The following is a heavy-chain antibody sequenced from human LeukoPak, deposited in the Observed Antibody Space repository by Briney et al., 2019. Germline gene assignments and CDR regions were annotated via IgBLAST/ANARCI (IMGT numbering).Heavy chain of an antibody. J-gene: IGHJ5*01. V-gene: IGHV4-61*05. CDR3: ARGPTGYSSGWYDF. CDR2: IYYSGST. CDR1: GGSISSSSYY. Sequence: SETLSLTCTVSGGSISSSSYYWGWIRQPPGKGLEWIGYIYYSGSTNYNPSLKSRVTISVDTSKNQFSLKLSSVTAADTAVYYCARGPTGYSSGWYDFWGQGTLVTVSS. D-gene: IGHD6-19*01.